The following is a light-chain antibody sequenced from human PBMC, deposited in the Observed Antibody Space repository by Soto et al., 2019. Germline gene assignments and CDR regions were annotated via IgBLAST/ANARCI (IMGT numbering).Light chain of an antibody. V-gene: IGKV1-5*03. J-gene: IGKJ4*01. Sequence: DIQMTQSPSTLSASVGDRVTITCRASQSISSWLAWYQQKPVKAPKLLIYKASSLESGVPSRFSGSGSGTEFTLTISSLQPDDFATYYCQQYNSYPSCGGGTKVEIK. CDR2: KAS. CDR3: QQYNSYPS. CDR1: QSISSW.